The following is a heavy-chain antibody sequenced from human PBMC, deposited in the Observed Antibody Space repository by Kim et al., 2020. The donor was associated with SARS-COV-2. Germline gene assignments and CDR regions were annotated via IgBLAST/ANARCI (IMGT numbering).Heavy chain of an antibody. CDR2: IYYSGST. D-gene: IGHD6-19*01. CDR3: ANFIYSSGWY. CDR1: GGSISSYY. Sequence: SETLSLTCTVSGGSISSYYWSWIRQPPGKGLEWIGYIYYSGSTNYNPSLKSRVTISVDTSKNQFSLKLSSVTAADTAVYYCANFIYSSGWYWGQGTLVTVSS. V-gene: IGHV4-59*13. J-gene: IGHJ4*02.